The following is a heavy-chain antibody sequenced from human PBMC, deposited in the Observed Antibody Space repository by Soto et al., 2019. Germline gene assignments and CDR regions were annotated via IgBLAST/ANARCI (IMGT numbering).Heavy chain of an antibody. CDR3: AQTSQWLRSDH. Sequence: QITLKESGPTLVKPTQTLTLTCTFPGFSLSTSGVGVGCIRQPPGKALEWLALIYWDGDKRYSPSLRSRLTIIKDTSKNQVVLTMTNMDPVDTATYYCAQTSQWLRSDHCGQGTLVTASS. D-gene: IGHD5-12*01. V-gene: IGHV2-5*02. CDR1: GFSLSTSGVG. J-gene: IGHJ4*02. CDR2: IYWDGDK.